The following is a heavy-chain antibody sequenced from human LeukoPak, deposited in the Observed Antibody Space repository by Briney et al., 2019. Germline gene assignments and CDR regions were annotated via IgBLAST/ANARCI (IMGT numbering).Heavy chain of an antibody. Sequence: GGSLRLSCAASEFTFTNYAMHWVRQAPGKGLEWLGRIRNKANSYIIEDAASVRGRFTISRDDSKNSLFLQMNSLRAEDTAVYYCARDAGWRLDPWGQGTLVSVSS. D-gene: IGHD3-3*01. CDR3: ARDAGWRLDP. J-gene: IGHJ5*02. CDR2: IRNKANSYII. CDR1: EFTFTNYA. V-gene: IGHV3-72*01.